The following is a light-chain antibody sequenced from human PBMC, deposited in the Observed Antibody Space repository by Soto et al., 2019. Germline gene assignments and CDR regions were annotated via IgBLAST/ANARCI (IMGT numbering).Light chain of an antibody. J-gene: IGLJ3*02. CDR2: EVS. Sequence: QSVLTQPASVSGSPGQSITISCTGTSSDVGVYNYVSWYQQHPGEAPKLMIYEVSNRPSGVSNRFSGSKSGNTASLTISGFQAEDEADYYCSSYTSSSTWVFGGGTKVTVL. V-gene: IGLV2-14*01. CDR1: SSDVGVYNY. CDR3: SSYTSSSTWV.